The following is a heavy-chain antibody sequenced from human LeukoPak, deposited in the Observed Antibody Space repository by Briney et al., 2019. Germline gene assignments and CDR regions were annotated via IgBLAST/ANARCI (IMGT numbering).Heavy chain of an antibody. CDR3: ARAYYYDVSWFDP. V-gene: IGHV3-21*01. D-gene: IGHD3-22*01. CDR2: ISGSSSYI. J-gene: IGHJ5*02. CDR1: GFSFSSYT. Sequence: GGSLRLSCAASGFSFSSYTMNWVRQTPGKGLEWVSSISGSSSYIYYADSVKGRFTISRDNAKNSLYLHMNSLRAEDTAVYYCARAYYYDVSWFDPWGQGTLLTVSS.